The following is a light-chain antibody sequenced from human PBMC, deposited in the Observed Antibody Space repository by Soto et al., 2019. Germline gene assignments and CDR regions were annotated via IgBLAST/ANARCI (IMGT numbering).Light chain of an antibody. Sequence: AIRMTQSPSSLSASTGDRVTITCRASQGISSYLAWYQQKPGKAPKLLIYAASTLQSGSGTDFTLTISSLEPEDFAVYYCQQRNIWPPVTFGQGTRLEIK. V-gene: IGKV1-8*01. CDR3: QQRNIWPPVT. CDR2: AAS. CDR1: QGISSY. J-gene: IGKJ5*01.